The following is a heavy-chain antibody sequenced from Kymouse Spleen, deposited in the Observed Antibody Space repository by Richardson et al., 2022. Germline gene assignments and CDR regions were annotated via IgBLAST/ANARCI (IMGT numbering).Heavy chain of an antibody. Sequence: QVQLQESGPGLVKPSQTLSLTCTVSGGSISSGGYYWSWIRQHPGKGLEWIGYIYYSGSTYYNPSLKSRVTISVDTSKNQFSLKLSSVTAADTAVYYCARDYYGSGSYYNLYYYYYGMDVWGQGTTVTVSS. D-gene: IGHD3-10*01. CDR3: ARDYYGSGSYYNLYYYYYGMDV. V-gene: IGHV4-31*03. CDR2: IYYSGST. J-gene: IGHJ6*02. CDR1: GGSISSGGYY.